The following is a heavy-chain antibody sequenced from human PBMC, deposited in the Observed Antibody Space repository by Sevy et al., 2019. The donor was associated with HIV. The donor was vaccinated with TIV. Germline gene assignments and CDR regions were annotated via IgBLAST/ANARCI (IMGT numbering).Heavy chain of an antibody. Sequence: ASGKVSCKASGYTFMNYYMHWVRQAPGQGLEWMGVINPSGGSTTSAQKFQGRVTMTSDTSTSTVYMELSSLRSEDTAVYYCVRDQGYGYGMDVWGQGTTVTVSS. CDR1: GYTFMNYY. CDR3: VRDQGYGYGMDV. V-gene: IGHV1-46*03. J-gene: IGHJ6*02. D-gene: IGHD5-18*01. CDR2: INPSGGST.